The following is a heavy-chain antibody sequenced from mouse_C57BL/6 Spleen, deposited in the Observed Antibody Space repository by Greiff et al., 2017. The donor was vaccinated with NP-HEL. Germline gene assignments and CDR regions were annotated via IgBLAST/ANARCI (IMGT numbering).Heavy chain of an antibody. V-gene: IGHV1-19*01. CDR2: INPYNGGT. CDR3: ARDYYDYDSYYFDY. CDR1: GYTFTDYY. Sequence: VQLKQSGPVLVKPGASVKMSCKASGYTFTDYYMNWVKQSHGKSLEWIGVINPYNGGTSYNQKFKGKATLTVDKSSSTAYMELNSLTSEDSAVYYCARDYYDYDSYYFDYWGQGTTLTVSS. J-gene: IGHJ2*01. D-gene: IGHD2-4*01.